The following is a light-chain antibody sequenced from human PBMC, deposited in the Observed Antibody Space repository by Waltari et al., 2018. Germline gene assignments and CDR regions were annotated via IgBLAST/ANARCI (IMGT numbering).Light chain of an antibody. V-gene: IGKV1-5*03. J-gene: IGKJ3*01. CDR1: QSISSW. CDR2: KAS. Sequence: DIQMTQSTSTLSASVGDRVTITCRASQSISSWLAWYQQKPGKAPKLLIYKASSLESGVPSRFSGSGSGTEFTLTISSLQPDDFATYYCQQYNSYSPEFTFGPGTKVDIK. CDR3: QQYNSYSPEFT.